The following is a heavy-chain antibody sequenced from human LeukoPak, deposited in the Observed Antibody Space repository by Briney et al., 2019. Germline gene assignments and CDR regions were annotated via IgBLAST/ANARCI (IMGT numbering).Heavy chain of an antibody. D-gene: IGHD4-17*01. V-gene: IGHV3-21*01. CDR1: GFTSSSYS. CDR3: ARGLRTTVWDYYYYMDV. Sequence: GGSLRLSCAASGFTSSSYSMNWVRQAPGKGLEWVSSISSTSSYIYYADSVKGRFTISRDNAKNSLFLQMNSLRAEDTAVYYCARGLRTTVWDYYYYMDVWGKGTTVTVSS. CDR2: ISSTSSYI. J-gene: IGHJ6*03.